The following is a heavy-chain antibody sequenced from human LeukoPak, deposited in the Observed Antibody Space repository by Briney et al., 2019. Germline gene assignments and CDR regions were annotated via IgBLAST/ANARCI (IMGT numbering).Heavy chain of an antibody. CDR1: GASVSSSH. CDR3: SEGYFEPFDH. D-gene: IGHD2/OR15-2a*01. Sequence: SETLSLTCVVSGASVSSSHWNWIRQLPGKGLEWIGCLPYTGKTDYNPSLTSRVTISLDTSKNQVSLKLRSVTAADTAVYYCSEGYFEPFDHWGQGTLVTVSS. V-gene: IGHV4-59*02. CDR2: LPYTGKT. J-gene: IGHJ4*02.